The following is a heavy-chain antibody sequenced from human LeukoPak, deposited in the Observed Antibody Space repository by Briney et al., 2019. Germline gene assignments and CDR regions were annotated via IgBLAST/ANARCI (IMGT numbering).Heavy chain of an antibody. CDR1: GFSSYW. CDR3: ARGGSGSYYNYFDY. J-gene: IGHJ4*02. D-gene: IGHD1-26*01. V-gene: IGHV3-74*01. CDR2: INSDGSST. Sequence: GGSLRLSCAASGFSSYWMHWVRQAPGQGLVWVSRINSDGSSTSYADSVKGRFTISRDNAKNTLYLQMNSLRAEDTAMYYRARGGSGSYYNYFDYWGQGTLVTVSS.